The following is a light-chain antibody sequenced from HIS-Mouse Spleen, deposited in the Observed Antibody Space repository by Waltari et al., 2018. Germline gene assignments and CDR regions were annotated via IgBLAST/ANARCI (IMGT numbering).Light chain of an antibody. V-gene: IGLV3-10*01. CDR3: YSTDSSGNHRV. Sequence: SYELTQPPSVSVSPGQTARITCSGDALPKKYAYWYQQKSGQAPVLVIYEDSKRPSGIPEILSGSGSGTMATLTISGAQVEYEADYYCYSTDSSGNHRVFGGGTKLTVL. J-gene: IGLJ2*01. CDR2: EDS. CDR1: ALPKKY.